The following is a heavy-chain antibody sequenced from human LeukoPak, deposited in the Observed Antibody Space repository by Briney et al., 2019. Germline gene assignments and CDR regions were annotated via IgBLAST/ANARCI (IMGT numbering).Heavy chain of an antibody. CDR3: ARGVPYDSWSGPHYSDY. J-gene: IGHJ4*02. V-gene: IGHV3-7*01. Sequence: PGKSLRLSCAASGFTFSGFGMHWVRQAPGKGLEWVAHIKQDGSQEYYVDSVKGRFTISRDSAKNSLYQQMNSLRAEDTAVYYCARGVPYDSWSGPHYSDYWGQGTLVTVSS. CDR2: IKQDGSQE. CDR1: GFTFSGFG. D-gene: IGHD3-3*01.